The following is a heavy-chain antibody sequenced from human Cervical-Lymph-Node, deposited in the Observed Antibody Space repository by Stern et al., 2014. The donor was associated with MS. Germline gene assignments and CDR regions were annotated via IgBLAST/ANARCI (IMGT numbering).Heavy chain of an antibody. CDR1: GFSLSNGRMG. V-gene: IGHV2-26*01. Sequence: QVTLKESGPAVVKPTETLTLTCTVSGFSLSNGRMGVGWIRQPPGKALEWLAHLFSNDEEMYSTSLNSRLTISKDTSKSQVVLTMTNMDPADTATYYCARILGYCTGGTCYQYYFDYWGQGTLVTVSS. J-gene: IGHJ4*02. CDR3: ARILGYCTGGTCYQYYFDY. D-gene: IGHD2-15*01. CDR2: LFSNDEE.